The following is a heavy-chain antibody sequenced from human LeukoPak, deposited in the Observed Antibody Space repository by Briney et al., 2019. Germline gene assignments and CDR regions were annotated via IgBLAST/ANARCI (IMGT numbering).Heavy chain of an antibody. CDR1: GGTFSSYA. Sequence: GASVKVSCKASGGTFSSYAISWVRQAPGQGLEWMGGIIPIFGTANYAQKFQGRVTITADKSTSTAYMELSSLRSEDTAVYYCARDRVSEGYFDYWGQGTLVTVSS. V-gene: IGHV1-69*06. CDR2: IIPIFGTA. J-gene: IGHJ4*02. D-gene: IGHD6-6*01. CDR3: ARDRVSEGYFDY.